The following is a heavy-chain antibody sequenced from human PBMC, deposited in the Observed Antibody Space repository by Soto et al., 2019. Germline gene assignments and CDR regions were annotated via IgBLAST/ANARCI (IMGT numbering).Heavy chain of an antibody. J-gene: IGHJ6*03. Sequence: SDTLSLTCTVSGGSISSYYWSWIRQPPGKGLEWIGYIYYSGSTNYNPSLKSRVTISVDKSKNQFSLKLSSVTAADTAVYYCARGMSISAEAPYYYYMDVWGKGTTVTVSS. CDR2: IYYSGST. D-gene: IGHD6-13*01. CDR3: ARGMSISAEAPYYYYMDV. CDR1: GGSISSYY. V-gene: IGHV4-59*12.